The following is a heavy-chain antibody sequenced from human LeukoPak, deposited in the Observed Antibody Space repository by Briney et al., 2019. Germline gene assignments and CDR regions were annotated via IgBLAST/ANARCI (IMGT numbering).Heavy chain of an antibody. D-gene: IGHD6-19*01. CDR2: ISSNGGMT. CDR1: GFTFSSYA. V-gene: IGHV3-64D*09. J-gene: IGHJ4*02. CDR3: VKLSSRVSQTIDY. Sequence: GGSLRLSCAASGFTFSSYAMTWVRQGPGKGLEYVSGISSNGGMTFYVDSVKGRFSISRDNSKNTLYLQMSSLRAEDTAVYYCVKLSSRVSQTIDYWGQGTLVTVSS.